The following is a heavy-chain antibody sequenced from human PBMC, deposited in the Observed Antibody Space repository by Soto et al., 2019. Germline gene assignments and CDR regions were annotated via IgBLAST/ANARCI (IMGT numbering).Heavy chain of an antibody. CDR2: IYYSGST. CDR3: ASAPPSGPHIY. Sequence: KTSETLSLTCTVSGGSISSGGYYWSWIRQHPGKGLEWIGYIYYSGSTYYNPSLRSRVTISVDTSKNQFSLKLSSVTAADTAVYYCASAPPSGPHIYWGQGTLVTVSS. CDR1: GGSISSGGYY. J-gene: IGHJ4*02. V-gene: IGHV4-31*03. D-gene: IGHD2-15*01.